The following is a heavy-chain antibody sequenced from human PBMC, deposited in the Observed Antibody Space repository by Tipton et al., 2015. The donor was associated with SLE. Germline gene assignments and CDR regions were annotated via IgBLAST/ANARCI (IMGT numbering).Heavy chain of an antibody. V-gene: IGHV4-4*08. Sequence: LRLSCTVSGGSISSYYWSWIRQPPGKGLEWIGRIYYIGSTSYNPSLKSRVTISVDTSKNQFSLKLSSVTAADTAVYYCARDRRGWYFDLWGRGTLVTVSS. D-gene: IGHD3-10*01. J-gene: IGHJ2*01. CDR1: GGSISSYY. CDR2: IYYIGST. CDR3: ARDRRGWYFDL.